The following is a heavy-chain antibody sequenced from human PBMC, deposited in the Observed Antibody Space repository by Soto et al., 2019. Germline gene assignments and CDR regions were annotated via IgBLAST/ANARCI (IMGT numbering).Heavy chain of an antibody. CDR2: INPSGGST. J-gene: IGHJ4*01. D-gene: IGHD5-12*01. V-gene: IGHV1-46*01. CDR1: GYTFTSYY. CDR3: ARDAQIAPGYSVYHTY. Sequence: ASVKVSCKASGYTFTSYYIHWVRQAPGQGLEWVGLINPSGGSTTYAPKFQGRVTMTRDTSTSTVYMELNSLRSEDTAVYFCARDAQIAPGYSVYHTYWRHGTLVTVSS.